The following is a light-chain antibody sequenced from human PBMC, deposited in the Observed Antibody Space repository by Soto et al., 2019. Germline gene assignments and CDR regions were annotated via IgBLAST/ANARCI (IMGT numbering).Light chain of an antibody. CDR2: GAS. CDR1: QSIRSSY. Sequence: EIVLTQSPGTLPLSPGERATLSCSASQSIRSSYLAWYQQKPGQAPRLLIYGASSRATAIPDRFGGSGSGTDFTLTFGRVEPEDFAVYYCQQYGTSPIFTFGRGTRVDIK. V-gene: IGKV3-20*01. CDR3: QQYGTSPIFT. J-gene: IGKJ3*01.